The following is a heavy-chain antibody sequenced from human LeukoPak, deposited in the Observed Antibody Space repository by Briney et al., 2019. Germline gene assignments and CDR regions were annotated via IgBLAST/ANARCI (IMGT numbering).Heavy chain of an antibody. J-gene: IGHJ4*02. CDR3: ARLKNYGDYGY. D-gene: IGHD4-17*01. V-gene: IGHV1-18*01. CDR2: IYSYNGNT. CDR1: GYTFTSYG. Sequence: GESLKVSCKASGYTFTSYGISWVRQAPGQGLEWMGWIYSYNGNTNYAQKFQGRVTMTTDTSTSIAYMELRSLTSDDTAVYYCARLKNYGDYGYWGQGPLVSVSS.